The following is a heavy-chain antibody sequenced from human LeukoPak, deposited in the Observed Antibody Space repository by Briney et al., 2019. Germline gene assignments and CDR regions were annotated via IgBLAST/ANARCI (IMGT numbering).Heavy chain of an antibody. D-gene: IGHD2-2*01. V-gene: IGHV1-8*01. CDR2: MNPNSGNT. CDR3: ARVRDIVVVPAAHRGWFDP. CDR1: GYTFTSYD. J-gene: IGHJ5*02. Sequence: ASVKVSCKASGYTFTSYDINWVRQATGQGLEWMGWMNPNSGNTGYAQKFQGRVTMTRNTSISTAYMELSSLRSEDTAVYYCARVRDIVVVPAAHRGWFDPWGQGTLVTVSS.